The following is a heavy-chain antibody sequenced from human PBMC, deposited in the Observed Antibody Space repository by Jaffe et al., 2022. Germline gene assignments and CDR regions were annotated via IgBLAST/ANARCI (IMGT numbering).Heavy chain of an antibody. D-gene: IGHD5-18*01. CDR3: ARENTAMVQLFDY. J-gene: IGHJ4*02. CDR1: GGTFSSYT. V-gene: IGHV1-69*08. CDR2: IIPILGIA. Sequence: QVQLVQSGAEVKKPGSSVKVSCKASGGTFSSYTISWVRQAPGQGLEWMGRIIPILGIANYAQKFQGRVTITADKSTSTAYMELSSLRSEDTAVYYCARENTAMVQLFDYWGQGTLVTVSS.